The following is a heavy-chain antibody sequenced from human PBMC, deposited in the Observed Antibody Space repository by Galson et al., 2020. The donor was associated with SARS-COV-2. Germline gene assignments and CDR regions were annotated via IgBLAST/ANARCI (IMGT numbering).Heavy chain of an antibody. Sequence: GGSLRLSCVASGFTFTDFAMSWVRQAPGKRLEWVSAISGSGDTTYFADSVRGRFTISRDNSKNTLFLHMNSLRAEDTAVYYCANRGLSTYYFDYWGQGTLVTVSS. V-gene: IGHV3-23*01. CDR2: ISGSGDTT. CDR1: GFTFTDFA. D-gene: IGHD1-1*01. J-gene: IGHJ4*02. CDR3: ANRGLSTYYFDY.